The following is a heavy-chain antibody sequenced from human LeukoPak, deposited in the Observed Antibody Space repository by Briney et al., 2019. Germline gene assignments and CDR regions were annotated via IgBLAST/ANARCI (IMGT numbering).Heavy chain of an antibody. D-gene: IGHD1-1*01. Sequence: ASVKVSCKASGYTFTGYHMHWVRQAPGQGLEWMAWIITNSGATDYAQKFQGRVTMTRDTSTNTVYMALSRLRSDDAAVYYCARLNGNYFDYWGQGTLVTVSS. V-gene: IGHV1-2*02. CDR3: ARLNGNYFDY. J-gene: IGHJ4*02. CDR1: GYTFTGYH. CDR2: IITNSGAT.